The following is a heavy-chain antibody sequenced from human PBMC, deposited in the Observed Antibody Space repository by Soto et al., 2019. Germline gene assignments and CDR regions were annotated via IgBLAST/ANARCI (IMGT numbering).Heavy chain of an antibody. Sequence: EMQLLESGGGLVQPGGSLRLSCAAPGFPFSNNAMSWVRQPPGKGLEWVSAITGSGGSTFYADPVKGRFTISRDNSENTLLLQMNSLRVEDTAMYYCAKGWMATVTYSDYWGQGTLVTVSS. J-gene: IGHJ4*02. CDR2: ITGSGGST. CDR3: AKGWMATVTYSDY. CDR1: GFPFSNNA. V-gene: IGHV3-23*01. D-gene: IGHD4-17*01.